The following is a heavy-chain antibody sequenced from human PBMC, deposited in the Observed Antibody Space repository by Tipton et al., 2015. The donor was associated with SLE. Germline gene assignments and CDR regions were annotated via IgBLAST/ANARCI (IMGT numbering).Heavy chain of an antibody. CDR1: GGSISSSSYY. J-gene: IGHJ4*02. Sequence: LRLSCTVSGGSISSSSYYWGWIRQPPGKGLEWIGSIYYSGSTYYNPSLKSRVTISVDTSKNQFSLKLSSVTAADTAVYYCARGHKSSSWPDYWGQGTLVTVSS. V-gene: IGHV4-39*07. D-gene: IGHD6-13*01. CDR3: ARGHKSSSWPDY. CDR2: IYYSGST.